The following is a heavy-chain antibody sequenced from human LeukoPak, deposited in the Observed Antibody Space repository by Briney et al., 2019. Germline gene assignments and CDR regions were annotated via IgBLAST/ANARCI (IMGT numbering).Heavy chain of an antibody. CDR2: IYYSGST. Sequence: KTSETLSLTCTVSGGSISSSSYYWGWIRQPPGKGLEWIGSIYYSGSTYYNPSLKSRVTISVDTSKNQFSLKLSSVTAADTAVYYCARDEGYCSSTSCYRFDYWGQGTLVTVSS. CDR1: GGSISSSSYY. CDR3: ARDEGYCSSTSCYRFDY. V-gene: IGHV4-39*07. D-gene: IGHD2-2*01. J-gene: IGHJ4*02.